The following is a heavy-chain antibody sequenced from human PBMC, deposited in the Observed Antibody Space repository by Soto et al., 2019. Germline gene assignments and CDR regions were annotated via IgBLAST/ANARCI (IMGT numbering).Heavy chain of an antibody. D-gene: IGHD6-19*01. CDR1: GGSFSGYF. J-gene: IGHJ3*01. CDR3: ARGGSSDWQVAFDF. V-gene: IGHV4-34*01. CDR2: VNHNGRS. Sequence: PSETLSLTCAVYGGSFSGYFWNWIRQTPGKGLEWIGKVNHNGRSNYNPSLKSRVTISLDMSKNQISLKLTSVTAADTAAYYCARGGSSDWQVAFDFWGQGTMVTVSS.